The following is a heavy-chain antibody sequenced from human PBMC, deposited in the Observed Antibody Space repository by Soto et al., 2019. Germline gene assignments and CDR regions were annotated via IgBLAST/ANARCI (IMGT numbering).Heavy chain of an antibody. CDR2: FDPEDGET. CDR3: ATVGLFGEFGRRKTSFADY. V-gene: IGHV1-24*01. J-gene: IGHJ4*02. D-gene: IGHD3-10*02. Sequence: ASVKVSCKVSGYTLTELSMHWVRQAPGKGLEWMGGFDPEDGETIYAQKFQGRVTMTEDTSTDTAYMELSSLRSEDTAVYYCATVGLFGEFGRRKTSFADYWGQGTLVTVSS. CDR1: GYTLTELS.